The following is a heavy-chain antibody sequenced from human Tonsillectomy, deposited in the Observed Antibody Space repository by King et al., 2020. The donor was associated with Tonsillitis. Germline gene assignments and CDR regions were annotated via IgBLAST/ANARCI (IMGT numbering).Heavy chain of an antibody. CDR1: EFTFSSYG. CDR3: AKDNSSGWYGLSYYFDC. Sequence: VQLVESGGGVVQPGRSLRLSCAASEFTFSSYGMHWVRQAPGKGLEWVAVISYDGSNKYCADSVKGRFTISRDNSKNTLYLQMSSLRAEDTAVYFCAKDNSSGWYGLSYYFDCWGQGTLVTVSS. CDR2: ISYDGSNK. J-gene: IGHJ4*02. D-gene: IGHD6-19*01. V-gene: IGHV3-30*18.